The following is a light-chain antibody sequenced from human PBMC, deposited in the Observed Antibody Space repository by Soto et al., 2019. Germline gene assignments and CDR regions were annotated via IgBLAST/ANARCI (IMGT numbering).Light chain of an antibody. CDR3: QQRSNWLSIT. CDR1: QSVSSSY. Sequence: EIVLTQSPGILSLSPGERATLSCRASQSVSSSYLAWYQQKPGQAPRLLIYDASNRATGIPARFSGRGSGTDFTLTISSLEPEDFAVYYCQQRSNWLSITFGQGTKVDI. CDR2: DAS. V-gene: IGKV3-11*01. J-gene: IGKJ1*01.